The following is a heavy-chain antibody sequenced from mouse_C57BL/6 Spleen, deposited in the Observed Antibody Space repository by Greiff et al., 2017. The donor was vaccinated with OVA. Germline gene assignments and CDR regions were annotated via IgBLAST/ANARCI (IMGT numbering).Heavy chain of an antibody. CDR2: IDPENGDT. J-gene: IGHJ4*01. CDR1: GFTIKDDY. Sequence: VQLQQSGAELVRPGASVKLSCTASGFTIKDDYMHWVKQRPEQGLEWIGWIDPENGDTEYASKFQGKATITADTSSNTAYLQLSSLTSEDTAVYYCTRKLPYAMDYWGQGTSVTVSS. V-gene: IGHV14-4*01. CDR3: TRKLPYAMDY.